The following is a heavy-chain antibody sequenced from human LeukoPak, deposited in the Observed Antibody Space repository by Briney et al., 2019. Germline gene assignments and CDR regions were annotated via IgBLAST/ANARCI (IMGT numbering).Heavy chain of an antibody. CDR2: IYFSGIT. D-gene: IGHD4-23*01. V-gene: IGHV4-59*01. CDR1: GGSISNYY. Sequence: SGTLSLTCTVSGGSISNYYWSWIRQPPGKGLEWIGYIYFSGITNYNPSLNNRVTISLDTSKNQFSLRLRSVTAADTAVYYCARTPSLYGTNSLEVWGQGTTVTVSS. J-gene: IGHJ6*02. CDR3: ARTPSLYGTNSLEV.